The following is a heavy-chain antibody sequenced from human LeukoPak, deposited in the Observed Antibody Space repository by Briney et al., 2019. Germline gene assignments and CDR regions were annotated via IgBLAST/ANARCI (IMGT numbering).Heavy chain of an antibody. J-gene: IGHJ3*02. CDR1: GFTFSSYA. D-gene: IGHD3-22*01. CDR3: ATIVYDYYDSSGNDAFNI. V-gene: IGHV3-30-3*01. CDR2: ISYDGSNK. Sequence: PGGSLRLPCAASGFTFSSYAMHWVRQARGKGLEWVAVISYDGSNKYYADSVKGRFTISRDNSKNTLYLQMNSLRAEDTAVYYCATIVYDYYDSSGNDAFNIWGQGTMVTVSS.